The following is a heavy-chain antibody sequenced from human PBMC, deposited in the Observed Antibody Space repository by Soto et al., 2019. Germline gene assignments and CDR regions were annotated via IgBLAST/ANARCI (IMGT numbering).Heavy chain of an antibody. CDR3: ARGRYCSSTSCPRGYYYYMDV. V-gene: IGHV4-34*01. CDR1: GGSFSGYY. J-gene: IGHJ6*03. CDR2: INHSGST. Sequence: QVQLQQWGAGLLKPSETLSLTCAVYGGSFSGYYWSWIRQPPGKGLEWIGEINHSGSTNYNPSLKSRVTISVDTSKNQFSLSLSSVSAADTAVYYCARGRYCSSTSCPRGYYYYMDVWGKGTTVTVSS. D-gene: IGHD2-2*01.